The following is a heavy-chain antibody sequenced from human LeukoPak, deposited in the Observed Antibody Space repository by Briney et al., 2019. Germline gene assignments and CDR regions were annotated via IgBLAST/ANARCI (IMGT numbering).Heavy chain of an antibody. CDR2: ISGGGGIT. J-gene: IGHJ6*02. CDR1: GFTFTSYA. Sequence: GGSLRLSCAASGFTFTSYAMSWVRQAPGKGLEWVSTISGGGGITYYADSVKGRFTISRDSSKTTLYLQMNSLRGEDTAVYYCAKDQNYDILTGLRWYYGMDVWGQGTTVTVSS. D-gene: IGHD3-9*01. V-gene: IGHV3-23*01. CDR3: AKDQNYDILTGLRWYYGMDV.